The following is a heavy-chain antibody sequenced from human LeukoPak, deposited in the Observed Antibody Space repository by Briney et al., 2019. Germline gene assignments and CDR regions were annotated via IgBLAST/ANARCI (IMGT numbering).Heavy chain of an antibody. J-gene: IGHJ4*02. Sequence: PSETLSLTCTVSGGSISSSSYYWGWSRQPPGKGLEWSGSIYYSGSTYYNPSLKSRVTISVDTSKNQFSLKLSSVTAADTAVYYCARHLVGAGYFDYWGQGTLVTVSS. D-gene: IGHD2-15*01. V-gene: IGHV4-39*01. CDR1: GGSISSSSYY. CDR2: IYYSGST. CDR3: ARHLVGAGYFDY.